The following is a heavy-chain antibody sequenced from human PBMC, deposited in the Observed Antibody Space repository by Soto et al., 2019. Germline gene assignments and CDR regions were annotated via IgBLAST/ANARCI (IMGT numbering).Heavy chain of an antibody. CDR1: GYTFTTYS. Sequence: ASVKVSCKASGYTFTTYSITWVRQAPGQGLEWMGWVSAHHGNTNYAQKFQDRVTMTTDTSTSTAYMELRSLRSDDTAVYYCAREEFGVHGSSFDPWGQGTLVTVSS. D-gene: IGHD6-6*01. CDR2: VSAHHGNT. V-gene: IGHV1-18*04. CDR3: AREEFGVHGSSFDP. J-gene: IGHJ5*02.